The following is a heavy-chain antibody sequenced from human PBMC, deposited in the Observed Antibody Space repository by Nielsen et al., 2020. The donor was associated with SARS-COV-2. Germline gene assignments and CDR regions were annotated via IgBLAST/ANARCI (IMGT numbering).Heavy chain of an antibody. J-gene: IGHJ5*02. D-gene: IGHD3-9*01. Sequence: SETLSLTCTVSSGSISSSSYYWGWIRQPPGKGLEWIGSIYYSGSTYYNPSLKSRVTISVDTSKNQFSLKLSSVTAADTAVYYCARPSGRYFDWSITGWFDPWGQGTLVTVSS. V-gene: IGHV4-39*01. CDR2: IYYSGST. CDR1: SGSISSSSYY. CDR3: ARPSGRYFDWSITGWFDP.